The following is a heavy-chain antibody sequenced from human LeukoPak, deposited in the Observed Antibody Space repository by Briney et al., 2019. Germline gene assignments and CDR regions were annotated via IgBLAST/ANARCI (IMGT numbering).Heavy chain of an antibody. CDR1: GGSISTSNYY. Sequence: SETLSLTCTVSGGSISTSNYYWGWIRQPPGKGLEWTGNIFYSGSTYYSPSLKSRVTISLDTSRNQFSLKLNSVTAADTAVYYCARGLRYYYGSGSYYRKPYFDYWGQGTLVTVSS. CDR3: ARGLRYYYGSGSYYRKPYFDY. CDR2: IFYSGST. J-gene: IGHJ4*02. V-gene: IGHV4-39*07. D-gene: IGHD3-10*01.